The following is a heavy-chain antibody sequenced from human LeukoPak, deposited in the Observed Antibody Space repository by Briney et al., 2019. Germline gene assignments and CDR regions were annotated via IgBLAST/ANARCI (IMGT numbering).Heavy chain of an antibody. CDR2: IWYDGSNK. J-gene: IGHJ5*02. CDR3: ARDRGDYGNWFDP. Sequence: PGGSLRLSCAASGLTFSSYGMHWVRQAPGKGLEWVAVIWYDGSNKYYADSVKGRFTISRDNSKNTLYLQMNSLRAEDTAVYYCARDRGDYGNWFDPWGQGTLVTVSS. D-gene: IGHD4-17*01. V-gene: IGHV3-33*08. CDR1: GLTFSSYG.